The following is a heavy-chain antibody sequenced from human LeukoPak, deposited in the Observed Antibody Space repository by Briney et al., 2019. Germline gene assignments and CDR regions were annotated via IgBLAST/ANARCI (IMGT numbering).Heavy chain of an antibody. D-gene: IGHD3-3*01. Sequence: GESLKISCKGSGYSFTSYWIGWVRQMPGKGLEWMGIIYPGDSDTRYSPSFQGQVTISADKSISTAYLQWSSLKASDTAMYYCARLGRPYYDFWSGSLATYYYYGMDVWGQGTTVTASS. V-gene: IGHV5-51*01. CDR2: IYPGDSDT. CDR1: GYSFTSYW. CDR3: ARLGRPYYDFWSGSLATYYYYGMDV. J-gene: IGHJ6*02.